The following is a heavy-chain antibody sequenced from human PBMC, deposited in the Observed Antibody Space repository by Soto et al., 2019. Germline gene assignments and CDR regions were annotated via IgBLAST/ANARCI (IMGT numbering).Heavy chain of an antibody. D-gene: IGHD4-17*01. Sequence: QVQLQESGPGLVKPSETLSLTCTVSGGSISGYYWSWIRQPAGKRLEWIGHLYASGNTNKNPSLKSRVTMSVDTSKNQFSLRLNSVTAADTAVYYCARVGRTRATVTTDAFDVWGQGTKVTVSS. CDR3: ARVGRTRATVTTDAFDV. CDR2: LYASGNT. J-gene: IGHJ3*01. CDR1: GGSISGYY. V-gene: IGHV4-4*07.